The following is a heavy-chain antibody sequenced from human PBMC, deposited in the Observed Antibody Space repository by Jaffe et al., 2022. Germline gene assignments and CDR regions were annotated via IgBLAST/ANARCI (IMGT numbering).Heavy chain of an antibody. D-gene: IGHD3-16*02. Sequence: EVQLVESGGGLVQPGGSLRLSCAASGFTFSSYSMNWVRQAPGKGLEWVSYISSSSSTIYYADSVKGRFTISRDNAKNSLYLQMNSLRAEDTAVYYCARETYYDYIWGSYRQEGPEADYFDYWGQGTLVTVSS. CDR3: ARETYYDYIWGSYRQEGPEADYFDY. J-gene: IGHJ4*02. V-gene: IGHV3-48*01. CDR1: GFTFSSYS. CDR2: ISSSSSTI.